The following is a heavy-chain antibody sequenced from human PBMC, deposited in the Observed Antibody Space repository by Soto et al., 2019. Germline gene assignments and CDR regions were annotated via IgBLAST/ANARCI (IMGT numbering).Heavy chain of an antibody. CDR3: ATRAAYYYDSSAHIDAPAFDI. CDR2: FDPEDGET. V-gene: IGHV1-24*01. J-gene: IGHJ3*02. D-gene: IGHD3-22*01. Sequence: ASAKVSCKVSGYTLTELSMHWVRQAPGKGLEWMGGFDPEDGETIYAQKFQGRVTMTEDTSTDTAYMELSSLRSEDTAVYYCATRAAYYYDSSAHIDAPAFDIWGQGTMVT. CDR1: GYTLTELS.